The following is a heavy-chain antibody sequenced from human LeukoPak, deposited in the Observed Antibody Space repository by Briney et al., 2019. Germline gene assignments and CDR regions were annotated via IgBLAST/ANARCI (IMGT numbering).Heavy chain of an antibody. CDR3: AREGIRFPVDY. J-gene: IGHJ4*02. Sequence: SETLSLTCTVSGGSISSYYWSWIRQPPGKGLEWIATTYHSGSTYYNPSLKSRVTISVHTSRNQFSLKLSSVTAADTAVYYCAREGIRFPVDYWGQGALVTVSS. CDR2: TYHSGST. CDR1: GGSISSYY. D-gene: IGHD1-14*01. V-gene: IGHV4-59*12.